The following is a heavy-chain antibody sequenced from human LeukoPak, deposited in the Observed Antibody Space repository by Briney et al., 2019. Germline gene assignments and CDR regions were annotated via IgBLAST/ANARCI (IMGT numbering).Heavy chain of an antibody. Sequence: SQTLSLTCAISGDSVSSNSAAWNWIRQSPSRGLEWLGRTYYRSKWYNDYAVSVKSRITMNPDTSKNQLSLKLSSVTAADTAVYYCARFPAAINDYYGMDVWGQGTTVTISS. J-gene: IGHJ6*02. CDR2: TYYRSKWYN. CDR1: GDSVSSNSAA. D-gene: IGHD2-2*01. CDR3: ARFPAAINDYYGMDV. V-gene: IGHV6-1*01.